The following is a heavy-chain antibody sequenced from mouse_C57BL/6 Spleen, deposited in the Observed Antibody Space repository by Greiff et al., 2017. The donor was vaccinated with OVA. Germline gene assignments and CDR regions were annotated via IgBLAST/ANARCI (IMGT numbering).Heavy chain of an antibody. Sequence: EVMLVESGGGLVKPGGSLKLSCAASGFTFSSYAMSWVRQTPEKRLEWVATISDGGSYTYYPDNVKGRFTISRDNAKNNLYLQMSHLKSEDTAMYYCARDELHFSFDYWGQGTTLTVSS. J-gene: IGHJ2*01. CDR1: GFTFSSYA. CDR2: ISDGGSYT. D-gene: IGHD1-3*01. V-gene: IGHV5-4*01. CDR3: ARDELHFSFDY.